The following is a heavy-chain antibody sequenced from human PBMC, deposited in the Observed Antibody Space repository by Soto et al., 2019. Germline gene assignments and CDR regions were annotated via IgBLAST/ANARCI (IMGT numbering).Heavy chain of an antibody. CDR3: ARHSSAHYCSGGSCLFDY. CDR2: IYYSGSTY. D-gene: IGHD2-15*01. V-gene: IGHV4-59*08. Sequence: QVQLQESGPGLVKPSETLSLTCTVSGDSIRTYFWSWLRQPPGKGLEWIGYIYYSGSTYYYNPSLESRLTISVDTSKNHFPLKLSSVTAADTAVYYCARHSSAHYCSGGSCLFDYWGRGTLVTVSS. CDR1: GDSIRTYF. J-gene: IGHJ4*02.